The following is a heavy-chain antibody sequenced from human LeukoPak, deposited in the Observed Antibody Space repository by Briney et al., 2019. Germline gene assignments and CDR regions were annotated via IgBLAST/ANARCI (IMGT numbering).Heavy chain of an antibody. J-gene: IGHJ4*02. Sequence: SETLSLTCTVSGDSTSSDHWSWVRQPPGKGLDWIGHISYRGSMKYNPSLESRVSISLDPSNNQFSLKLTTLTAADTAVYYCVVYIAGGGGRGYWGQGTLVTVSS. CDR2: ISYRGSM. CDR3: VVYIAGGGGRGY. V-gene: IGHV4-59*01. CDR1: GDSTSSDH. D-gene: IGHD1-26*01.